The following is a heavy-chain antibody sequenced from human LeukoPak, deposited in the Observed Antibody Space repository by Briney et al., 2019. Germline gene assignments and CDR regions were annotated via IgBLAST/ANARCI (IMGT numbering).Heavy chain of an antibody. CDR2: INSEGRIT. V-gene: IGHV3-74*01. Sequence: GGSLRLSCAASGFTFSSYWMHWVRQAPGKGRVWVSRINSEGRITTYADSVRGRFTSSRDNAKSTLYLQMNSLRAEDTAVYYCASSTQISKYADYWGQGALVTVSS. CDR3: ASSTQISKYADY. J-gene: IGHJ4*02. D-gene: IGHD2-2*01. CDR1: GFTFSSYW.